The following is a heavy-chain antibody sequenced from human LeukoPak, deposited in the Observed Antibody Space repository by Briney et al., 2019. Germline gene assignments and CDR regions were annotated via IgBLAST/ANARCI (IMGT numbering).Heavy chain of an antibody. V-gene: IGHV3-30*04. Sequence: PGGSLRLSCAASGFTFSSYAMHWVRQAPGKGLEWVAVISNDGRDRYYADSVKGRFTISRDNSKNTLYLQMNSLRAEDTAVYYCASARSMVRGVISDAFDIWGQGTMVTVSS. CDR1: GFTFSSYA. D-gene: IGHD3-10*01. CDR3: ASARSMVRGVISDAFDI. CDR2: ISNDGRDR. J-gene: IGHJ3*02.